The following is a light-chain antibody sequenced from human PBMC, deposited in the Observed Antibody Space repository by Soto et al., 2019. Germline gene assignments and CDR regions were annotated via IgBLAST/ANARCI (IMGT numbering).Light chain of an antibody. CDR3: QQYHTYST. V-gene: IGKV1-5*03. CDR1: QSITNF. CDR2: KAS. J-gene: IGKJ1*01. Sequence: DIQMTQSPSTLSASVGDRVTITCRASQSITNFLAWYQLKPGKAPKLLIYKASRLQSGVPSRFTGSGSGTAFTLTISSLQPDDFATYYCQQYHTYSTFGQGTRVEIK.